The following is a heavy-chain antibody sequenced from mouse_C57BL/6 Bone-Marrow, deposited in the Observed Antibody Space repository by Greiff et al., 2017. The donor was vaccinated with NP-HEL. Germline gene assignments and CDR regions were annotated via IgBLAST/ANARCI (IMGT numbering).Heavy chain of an antibody. CDR3: ARHVPYYYGSSNWYFDV. CDR1: GYTFTEYT. V-gene: IGHV1-62-2*01. D-gene: IGHD1-1*01. J-gene: IGHJ1*03. CDR2: FYPGSGSI. Sequence: VQLKESGAELVKPGASVKLSCKASGYTFTEYTIHWVKQRSGQGLEWIGWFYPGSGSIKYNEKFKDKATLTADKSSSTVYMELSRLTSEDSAVYFCARHVPYYYGSSNWYFDVWGTGTTVTVSS.